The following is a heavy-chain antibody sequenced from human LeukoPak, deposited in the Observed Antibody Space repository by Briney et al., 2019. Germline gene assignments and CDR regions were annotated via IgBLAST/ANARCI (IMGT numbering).Heavy chain of an antibody. Sequence: GESLKISCTASGYFFISYWIGWVRQMPGKGLEWMGIIYPGDSDTRYSPSFQGQVTISADKSSSTAYLQWSSLKASDTAMYYCARHALNDFWSEISFDYWGQGTLVTVSS. CDR2: IYPGDSDT. J-gene: IGHJ4*02. V-gene: IGHV5-51*01. D-gene: IGHD3-3*01. CDR3: ARHALNDFWSEISFDY. CDR1: GYFFISYW.